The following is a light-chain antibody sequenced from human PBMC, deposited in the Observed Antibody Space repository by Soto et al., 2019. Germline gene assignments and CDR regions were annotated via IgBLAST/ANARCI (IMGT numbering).Light chain of an antibody. CDR2: DVS. CDR3: SSYTSSSTLGV. J-gene: IGLJ2*01. V-gene: IGLV2-14*01. CDR1: GSDVGGYNY. Sequence: QSALTQPASVSGSPGQSITISCTGTGSDVGGYNYVSWYQQHPGKAPKLMIYDVSNRPSGVPNRFSGSKSGNTASLTISGLQAEDEADYYCSSYTSSSTLGVFGGGTKLTVL.